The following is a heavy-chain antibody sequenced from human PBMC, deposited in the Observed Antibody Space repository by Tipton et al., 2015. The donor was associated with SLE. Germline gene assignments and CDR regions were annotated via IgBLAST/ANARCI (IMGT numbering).Heavy chain of an antibody. CDR1: GYSISSGYY. V-gene: IGHV4-38-2*01. CDR3: ARVPYYYGSGSYYFDY. Sequence: TLSLTCAVSGYSISSGYYWGWIRQPPGKGLEWIGSIYHSGSTYYNPSLKSRVTISVDTSKNQFSLKLSSVTAADTAVYYRARVPYYYGSGSYYFDYWGQGTLVTVSS. J-gene: IGHJ4*02. CDR2: IYHSGST. D-gene: IGHD3-10*01.